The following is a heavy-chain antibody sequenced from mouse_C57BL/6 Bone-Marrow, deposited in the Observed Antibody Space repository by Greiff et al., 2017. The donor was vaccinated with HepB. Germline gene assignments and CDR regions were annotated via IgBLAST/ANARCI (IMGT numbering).Heavy chain of an antibody. CDR1: GYTFTGYW. CDR2: FTMYSDAT. Sequence: LQQSGAELMKPGASVKLSCKATGYTFTGYWIEWVKQRPGHGLEWIGSFTMYSDATEYSENFKGKATLTANTSSSTAYMELSSLTSEDSAVYYCAREGDDVGYFDVWGTGTTVTVSS. V-gene: IGHV1-49*01. CDR3: AREGDDVGYFDV. J-gene: IGHJ1*03.